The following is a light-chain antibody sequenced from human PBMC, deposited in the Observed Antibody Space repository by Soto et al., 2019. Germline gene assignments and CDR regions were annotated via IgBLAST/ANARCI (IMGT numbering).Light chain of an antibody. CDR3: QQYNNWPRT. CDR1: QSIRTN. J-gene: IGKJ1*01. V-gene: IGKV3-15*01. Sequence: EIVLTQSPATLSVSPGERATFSCRASQSIRTNLAWYQHKPGQAPRLLIYGASTGVTGVPARFSGSGSGTEFTLAISSLQSEDFAVYYCQQYNNWPRTFGQGTKVDIK. CDR2: GAS.